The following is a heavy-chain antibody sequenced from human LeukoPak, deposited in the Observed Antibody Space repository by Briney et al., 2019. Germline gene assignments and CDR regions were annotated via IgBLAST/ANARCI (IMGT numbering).Heavy chain of an antibody. J-gene: IGHJ6*03. D-gene: IGHD4-17*01. CDR2: INHSGST. Sequence: SETLSLTCAVYGGSFSGYYWSWIRRPPGKGLEWIGEINHSGSTNYNPSLKSRVTISVDTSKNQFSLKLSSVTAADTAVYYCARLSVTAPRYYYYMGVWGKGTTVTVSS. CDR3: ARLSVTAPRYYYYMGV. CDR1: GGSFSGYY. V-gene: IGHV4-34*01.